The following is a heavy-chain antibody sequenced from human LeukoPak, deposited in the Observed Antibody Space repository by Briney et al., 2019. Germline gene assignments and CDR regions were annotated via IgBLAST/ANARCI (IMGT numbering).Heavy chain of an antibody. D-gene: IGHD3-16*01. J-gene: IGHJ3*02. CDR3: AKSARLAFDI. Sequence: GGSLRLSCAASGFTSSSYALNWVRQAPGKGLEWVSAISGSGGSTYYADSVKGRFTISRDNSKNTLYLQMNSLRAEDTAVYYCAKSARLAFDIWGQGTMVTVSS. V-gene: IGHV3-23*01. CDR1: GFTSSSYA. CDR2: ISGSGGST.